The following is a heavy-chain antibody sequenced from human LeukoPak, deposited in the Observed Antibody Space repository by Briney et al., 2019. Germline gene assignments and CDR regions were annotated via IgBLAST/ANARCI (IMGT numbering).Heavy chain of an antibody. V-gene: IGHV3-30*03. CDR1: GFTFSSYS. Sequence: GGSLRLSCGASGFTFSSYSMNWVRQAPGKGLEWVAVISYDGSNKYYAGSVKGRFTISRDNSKNTLYLQMNSLRAEDTAVYYCARDYYDSSGYVYWGQGTLVTVSS. CDR2: ISYDGSNK. J-gene: IGHJ4*02. CDR3: ARDYYDSSGYVY. D-gene: IGHD3-22*01.